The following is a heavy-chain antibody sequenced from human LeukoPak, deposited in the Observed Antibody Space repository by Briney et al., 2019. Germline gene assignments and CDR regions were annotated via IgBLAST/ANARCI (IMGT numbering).Heavy chain of an antibody. D-gene: IGHD6-13*01. Sequence: GGSLRLSCAASGFTFSSYSMNWVRQAPGKGLEWVSSISSSSSYIYYAGSVKGRFAISRDNAKNSLYLQMNSLRAEDTAVYYCARLAESSWTDYWGQGTLVTVSS. J-gene: IGHJ4*02. V-gene: IGHV3-21*01. CDR3: ARLAESSWTDY. CDR2: ISSSSSYI. CDR1: GFTFSSYS.